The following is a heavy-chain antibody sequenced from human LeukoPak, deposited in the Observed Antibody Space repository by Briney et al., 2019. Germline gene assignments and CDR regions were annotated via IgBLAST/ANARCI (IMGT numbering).Heavy chain of an antibody. Sequence: GASVKVSCKASGYIFANYVINWVRQAPGQGLEWMGWISANNGNTNYAQSLLGRVTMTTDTSTSTAYMELTGLRSDDTAVYYCAREEKLRFLERLPSNMEVWGQGTTVIVSS. CDR1: GYIFANYV. D-gene: IGHD3-3*01. V-gene: IGHV1-18*01. J-gene: IGHJ6*02. CDR2: ISANNGNT. CDR3: AREEKLRFLERLPSNMEV.